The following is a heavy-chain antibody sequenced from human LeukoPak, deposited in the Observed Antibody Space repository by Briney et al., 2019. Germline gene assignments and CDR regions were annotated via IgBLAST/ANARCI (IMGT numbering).Heavy chain of an antibody. V-gene: IGHV3-30*02. CDR1: GFTFSSYG. Sequence: GGSLRLSCAASGFTFSSYGMHWVRQAPGKGLEWVAFIRYDGSNKYYADSVKGRFTISRDNSKNTLYLQMNSLRAEDTAVYYCAKDDYGDYVGYFQHWGQGTLVTVSS. CDR3: AKDDYGDYVGYFQH. J-gene: IGHJ1*01. CDR2: IRYDGSNK. D-gene: IGHD4-17*01.